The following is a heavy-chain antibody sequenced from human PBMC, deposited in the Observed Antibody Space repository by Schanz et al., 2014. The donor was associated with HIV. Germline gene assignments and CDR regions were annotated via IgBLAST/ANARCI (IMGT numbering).Heavy chain of an antibody. Sequence: QVQLVQSGPEVRKPGASVKVSCKASGYSFIDYSIHWVRQAPGQGPEWMGYIKPNSGDTFYAQKFRGRVTMTRDTSMSTASVELTRLRSDDTAVYFCTINQYQLLPFDYWGQGTLVSVSS. D-gene: IGHD1-1*01. CDR3: TINQYQLLPFDY. CDR1: GYSFIDYS. V-gene: IGHV1-2*02. CDR2: IKPNSGDT. J-gene: IGHJ4*02.